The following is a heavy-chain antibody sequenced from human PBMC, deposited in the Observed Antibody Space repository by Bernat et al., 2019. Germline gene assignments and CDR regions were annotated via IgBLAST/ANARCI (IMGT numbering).Heavy chain of an antibody. CDR2: ITGNGIST. Sequence: EVQLVESGGGLVQPGGSLRLSCAPSGFIFNNYAMSWVRQFPGKGLEWVSAITGNGISTYYADSVKGRFTSARDNSKNTLYRQMNNLRAADTAVYYCARDGSGWLFDCWGQGTLVTVSS. V-gene: IGHV3-23*04. D-gene: IGHD6-19*01. CDR1: GFIFNNYA. CDR3: ARDGSGWLFDC. J-gene: IGHJ4*02.